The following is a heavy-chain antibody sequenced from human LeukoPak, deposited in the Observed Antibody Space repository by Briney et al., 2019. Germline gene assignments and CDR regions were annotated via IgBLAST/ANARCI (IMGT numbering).Heavy chain of an antibody. CDR3: GGALYRSGRLLGY. V-gene: IGHV1-3*01. CDR2: INAGNGTT. D-gene: IGHD3-10*01. J-gene: IGHJ4*02. Sequence: ASVKVSCKASGYTFTSYAMHWVRQAPGQRLEWMGWINAGNGTTKYSQKFQGRVTITRDTSASTAYMELSSLRSEDTAVYYLGGALYRSGRLLGYWGQGTLFPASS. CDR1: GYTFTSYA.